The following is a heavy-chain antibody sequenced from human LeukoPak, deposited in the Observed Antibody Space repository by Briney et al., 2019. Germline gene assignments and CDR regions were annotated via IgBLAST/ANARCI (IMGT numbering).Heavy chain of an antibody. Sequence: GGSLRLSCAASGFTFSSYAMNWVRQAPGKRLEWVSSIIGSGVDTYHADSVKGRFTISRDNSKNTLYLQMNSLRAEDTAVYYCANLGSTADYWGQGTLVTVSS. CDR2: IIGSGVDT. J-gene: IGHJ4*02. D-gene: IGHD2-2*01. CDR3: ANLGSTADY. CDR1: GFTFSSYA. V-gene: IGHV3-23*01.